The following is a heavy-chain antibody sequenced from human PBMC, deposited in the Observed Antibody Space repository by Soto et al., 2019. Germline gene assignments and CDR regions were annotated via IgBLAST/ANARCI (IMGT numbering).Heavy chain of an antibody. V-gene: IGHV4-59*08. Sequence: SETLSLTCTVSGGSISSYYWSWIRQPPGKGLEWIGYIYYSGSTNYNPSLKSRVTISVDTSKNQFSLKLSSVTAADTAVYYCARLESDYIWGSYRNYFDYWGQGTLVTVSS. J-gene: IGHJ4*02. CDR3: ARLESDYIWGSYRNYFDY. CDR2: IYYSGST. D-gene: IGHD3-16*02. CDR1: GGSISSYY.